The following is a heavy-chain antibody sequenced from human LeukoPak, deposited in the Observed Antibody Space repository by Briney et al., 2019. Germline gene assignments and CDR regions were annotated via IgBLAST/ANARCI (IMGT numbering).Heavy chain of an antibody. D-gene: IGHD1/OR15-1a*01. Sequence: ASVKVSCKASGYTFTSYGISWVRQAPGQGLEWMGWISAYNGNTNYAQHLQVRVTMTTDTSTNTAYMELRSLRSDDTAVYYCAVIAINGASTNYWGQGTLVTVSA. V-gene: IGHV1-18*01. CDR2: ISAYNGNT. J-gene: IGHJ4*02. CDR1: GYTFTSYG. CDR3: AVIAINGASTNY.